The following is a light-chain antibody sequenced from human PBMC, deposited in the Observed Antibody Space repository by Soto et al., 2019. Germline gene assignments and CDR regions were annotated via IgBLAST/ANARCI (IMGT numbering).Light chain of an antibody. J-gene: IGKJ1*01. CDR2: QTS. Sequence: EIRLTQSPSTLSSFPGDRVTLSCRASQYINTRLAWYQHRPGQAPRLLIYQTSIRAAGIPARFSASGSGTDFALTISGLQPEDFALYYCQVYGILPWTFGQGTKVDIK. V-gene: IGKV3-11*01. CDR1: QYINTR. CDR3: QVYGILPWT.